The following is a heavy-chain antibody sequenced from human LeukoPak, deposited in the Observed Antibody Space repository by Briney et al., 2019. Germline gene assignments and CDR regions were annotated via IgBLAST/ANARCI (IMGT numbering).Heavy chain of an antibody. J-gene: IGHJ6*03. CDR1: GCTFSSYT. CDR3: ARDWGEYQLLSLNYYYMDV. D-gene: IGHD2-2*01. V-gene: IGHV1-69*04. CDR2: IIPILGIA. Sequence: SSVKVSCKASGCTFSSYTISWVRQAPGQGLEWMGRIIPILGIANYAQKFHGRVTITADKSTRTAYMELSSLRSEDTAVYYCARDWGEYQLLSLNYYYMDVWGKGTTVTVSS.